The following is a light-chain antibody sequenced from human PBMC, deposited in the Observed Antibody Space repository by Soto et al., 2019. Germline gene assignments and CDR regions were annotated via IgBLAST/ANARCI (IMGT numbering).Light chain of an antibody. CDR3: QQRINWPPVT. CDR1: QSVSTY. Sequence: VLTQSPATLSLSPGERATLSCRASQSVSTYLAWYQQKPGQAPRLLIYDASNRATSIPARFSGSGSGTDFTLTISSLEPEDFAVYYCQQRINWPPVTFGGGTKVEIK. V-gene: IGKV3-11*01. J-gene: IGKJ4*01. CDR2: DAS.